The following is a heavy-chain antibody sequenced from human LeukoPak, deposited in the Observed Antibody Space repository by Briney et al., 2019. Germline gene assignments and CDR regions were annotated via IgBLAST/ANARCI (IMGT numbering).Heavy chain of an antibody. D-gene: IGHD1-26*01. J-gene: IGHJ4*02. CDR1: GFSFEDYD. CDR3: AKTRRSGTEYGDFDH. Sequence: GGSLRLSCAASGFSFEDYDMHWVRQSTGKGLECVSLIHRDGRTAYYAESVRGRFAISRDNSRRSLYLQINNLRTEDSALYHCAKTRRSGTEYGDFDHWGQGTLVTVSS. CDR2: IHRDGRTA. V-gene: IGHV3-43*02.